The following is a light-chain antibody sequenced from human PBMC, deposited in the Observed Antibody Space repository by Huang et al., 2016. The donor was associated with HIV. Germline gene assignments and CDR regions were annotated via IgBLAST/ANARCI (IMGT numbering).Light chain of an antibody. CDR2: WAS. J-gene: IGKJ3*01. V-gene: IGKV4-1*01. CDR1: QTILHDSDSRNY. CDR3: QQYYSRPCT. Sequence: DIVMTQSPDSLAVSLGERATINCKSSQTILHDSDSRNYLAWYQQKPGQPPKLLIHWASIRKYGVPDRFIGSWSGTDFTLNISSLQAEDVAVYYCQQYYSRPCTFGHGTNVDI.